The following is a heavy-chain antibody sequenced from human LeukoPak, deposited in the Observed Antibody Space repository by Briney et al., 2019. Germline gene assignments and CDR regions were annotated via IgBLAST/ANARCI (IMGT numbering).Heavy chain of an antibody. V-gene: IGHV1-18*04. CDR1: GHTFTSYG. J-gene: IGHJ4*02. CDR2: ISAYNGNT. Sequence: ASVKVSCKASGHTFTSYGISWVRQAPGQGLEWMGWISAYNGNTNYAQKLQGRVTMTTDTSTSTAYMKLRSLRSDDTAVYYCARGVSQRWLQFHSAYYFDYWGQGTLVTVSS. D-gene: IGHD5-24*01. CDR3: ARGVSQRWLQFHSAYYFDY.